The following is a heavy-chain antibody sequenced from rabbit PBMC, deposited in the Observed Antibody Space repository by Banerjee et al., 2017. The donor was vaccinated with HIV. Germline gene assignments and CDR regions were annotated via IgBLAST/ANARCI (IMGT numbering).Heavy chain of an antibody. V-gene: IGHV1S45*01. CDR3: ARDSASSFSSYGMDL. D-gene: IGHD8-1*01. CDR2: IDAGSSAFT. CDR1: GFSFSSSDY. J-gene: IGHJ6*01. Sequence: QEQLVESGGGLVKPEGSLTLTCKASGFSFSSSDYMCWVRQAPGKGLEWIACIDAGSSAFTYFASWAKGRFTCSKTSSTTVTLQMTSLTAADTATYFCARDSASSFSSYGMDLWGPGTLVTVS.